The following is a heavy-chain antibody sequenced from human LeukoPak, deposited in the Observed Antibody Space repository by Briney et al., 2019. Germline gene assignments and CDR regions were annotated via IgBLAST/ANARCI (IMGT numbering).Heavy chain of an antibody. D-gene: IGHD5-18*01. CDR2: INAGNGNT. CDR3: AGRYSYGLNAFDI. V-gene: IGHV1-3*01. J-gene: IGHJ3*02. Sequence: ASVKVSCKASGYTFTSYAMHWVRQAPGQRLEWMGWINAGNGNTKYSQKFQGRVTITRDTSASTAYMEPSSLRSEGTAVYYCAGRYSYGLNAFDIWGQGTMVTVSS. CDR1: GYTFTSYA.